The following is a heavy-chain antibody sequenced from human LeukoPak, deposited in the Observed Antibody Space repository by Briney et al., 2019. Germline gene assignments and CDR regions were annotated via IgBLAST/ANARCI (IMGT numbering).Heavy chain of an antibody. V-gene: IGHV3-23*01. Sequence: PRGSLRLSCTASGFTCSAYAMMWVRNAPGKGPEWVSAICGGGGSALYADSVKGRFTISRDNSKYTLFFQMNSLRAEDTAVYYCARGPSGDYIGAFDMWGPGTMVTVSS. D-gene: IGHD4-17*01. CDR3: ARGPSGDYIGAFDM. CDR1: GFTCSAYA. J-gene: IGHJ3*02. CDR2: ICGGGGSA.